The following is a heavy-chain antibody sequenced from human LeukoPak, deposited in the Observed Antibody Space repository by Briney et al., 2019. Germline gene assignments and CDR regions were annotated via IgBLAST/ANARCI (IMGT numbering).Heavy chain of an antibody. D-gene: IGHD2-15*01. Sequence: SETLSLTCSVSGGSISSSSYYWAWIRQPPGKGLEWIGSNSGSTYYNPSLQSRVTISIDTSKNQFSLKLRFVTAADTAVYYCARVRCSGGSCPYYYYYYMDVWGKGTTVTVSS. V-gene: IGHV4-39*07. CDR3: ARVRCSGGSCPYYYYYYMDV. J-gene: IGHJ6*03. CDR2: NSGST. CDR1: GGSISSSSYY.